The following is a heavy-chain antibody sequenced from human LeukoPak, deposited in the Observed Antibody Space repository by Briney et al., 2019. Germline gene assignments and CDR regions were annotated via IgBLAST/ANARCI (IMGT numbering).Heavy chain of an antibody. Sequence: GGSLRLSCAASGFTFSDYYMSWIRQAPGKGLEGVSYISSSSSYTNYADSVKGRFTISRDNAKNSLYLQMNSLRAEDTAVYYCARLYGTYPGWFDPWGQGTLVTVSS. J-gene: IGHJ5*02. D-gene: IGHD4-17*01. V-gene: IGHV3-11*03. CDR3: ARLYGTYPGWFDP. CDR1: GFTFSDYY. CDR2: ISSSSSYT.